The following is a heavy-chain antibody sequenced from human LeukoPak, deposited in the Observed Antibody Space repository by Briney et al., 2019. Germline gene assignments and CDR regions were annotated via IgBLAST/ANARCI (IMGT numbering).Heavy chain of an antibody. CDR3: ARVRRGSGWSHHRAYYFDY. J-gene: IGHJ4*02. V-gene: IGHV4-4*07. CDR2: IYTSGST. CDR1: GGSISSYY. Sequence: SETLSLTCTVSGGSISSYYWSWIRQPAGKGLEWIGRIYTSGSTNYNPSLKSRVTMSVDTSKNQFSLKLSSVTAADTAVYYCARVRRGSGWSHHRAYYFDYWGQGTLVTVSS. D-gene: IGHD6-19*01.